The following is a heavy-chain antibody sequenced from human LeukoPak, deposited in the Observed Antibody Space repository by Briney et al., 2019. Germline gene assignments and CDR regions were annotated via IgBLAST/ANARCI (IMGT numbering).Heavy chain of an antibody. Sequence: PSETLSLTCAVYGGSFSGYYWSWIRHPPGKGRVGIGEINRSGSTNSKPSLKSLVIISVDTSKNQFSLKLSSVTAADTAVYYCARGYGELQRDWFDPWGQGTLVTVSS. CDR2: INRSGST. J-gene: IGHJ5*02. CDR1: GGSFSGYY. D-gene: IGHD4-17*01. CDR3: ARGYGELQRDWFDP. V-gene: IGHV4-34*01.